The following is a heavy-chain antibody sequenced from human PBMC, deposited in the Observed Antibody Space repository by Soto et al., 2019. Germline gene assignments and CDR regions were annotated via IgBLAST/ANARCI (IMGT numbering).Heavy chain of an antibody. V-gene: IGHV3-33*01. CDR2: TWSAGSNK. Sequence: QVQLVESWGGVVQPGRSLRLSCAASGLTFSSYGMHWVRPAPGKGLECVAGTWSAGSNKYYADSVKGRFTISRDKSKETVYLSMNSLRAVVRGVDFWAGSQKVGSGWYYVAFDIWGQGTMVTVSS. CDR1: GLTFSSYG. J-gene: IGHJ3*02. D-gene: IGHD6-19*01. CDR3: AGSQKVGSGWYYVAFDI.